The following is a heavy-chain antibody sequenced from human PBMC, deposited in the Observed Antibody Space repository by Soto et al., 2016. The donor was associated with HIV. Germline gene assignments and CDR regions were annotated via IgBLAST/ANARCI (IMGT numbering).Heavy chain of an antibody. Sequence: QVQLQQWGAGLLKPSETLSLTCAVYGGSFSGYYWSWIRQPPGKGLEWIGEINHSGSTNYNPSLKSRVTISVDTSKNQFSLKLSSVTAADTAVYYCARVESGVYFDYWGQGTLVTVSS. D-gene: IGHD3-10*01. CDR3: ARVESGVYFDY. CDR2: INHSGST. CDR1: GGSFSGYY. J-gene: IGHJ4*02. V-gene: IGHV4-34*01.